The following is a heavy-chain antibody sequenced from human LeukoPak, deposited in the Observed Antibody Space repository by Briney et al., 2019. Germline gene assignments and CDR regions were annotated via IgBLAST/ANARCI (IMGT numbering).Heavy chain of an antibody. CDR3: ARHSPRFLEYLDY. D-gene: IGHD3-3*01. Sequence: PSETLSLTFTVSGXSISSDYWSWIRQSPGKALEWIGYCHYSGSTNSNPSLNGRVTFSVDRPRNQFSLKLTSVTAADTAVYYCARHSPRFLEYLDYWGQGTLVAVSS. CDR1: GXSISSDY. J-gene: IGHJ4*02. V-gene: IGHV4-59*08. CDR2: CHYSGST.